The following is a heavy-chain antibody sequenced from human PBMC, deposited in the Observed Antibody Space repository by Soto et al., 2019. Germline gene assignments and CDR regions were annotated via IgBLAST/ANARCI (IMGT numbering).Heavy chain of an antibody. CDR3: AKGPHVAEYFQH. V-gene: IGHV3-30*18. J-gene: IGHJ1*01. CDR2: ISYDGSNK. CDR1: GFTFSSYG. Sequence: GGSLRLSCAASGFTFSSYGMHWVRQAPGKGLEWVAVISYDGSNKYYADSVKGRFTISRDNSKNTLYLQMNSLRAEDTAVYYCAKGPHVAEYFQHWGQGSLVTVSS.